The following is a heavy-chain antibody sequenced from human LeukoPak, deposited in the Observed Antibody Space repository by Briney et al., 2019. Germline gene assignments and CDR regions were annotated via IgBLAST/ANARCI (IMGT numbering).Heavy chain of an antibody. CDR1: GYTFTGYY. D-gene: IGHD5-12*01. CDR2: MNPNSGNT. J-gene: IGHJ6*03. Sequence: ASVKVSCKASGYTFTGYYMHWVRQAPGQGLEWMGWMNPNSGNTGYAQKFQGRVTMTRNTSISTAYMELSSLRSEDTAVYYCARGLGGSGYDYYYYYYMDVWGKGTTVTISS. CDR3: ARGLGGSGYDYYYYYYMDV. V-gene: IGHV1-8*02.